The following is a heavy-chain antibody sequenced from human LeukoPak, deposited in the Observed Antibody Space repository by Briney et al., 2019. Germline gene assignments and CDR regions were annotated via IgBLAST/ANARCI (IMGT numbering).Heavy chain of an antibody. CDR2: IYGSGFT. Sequence: TSETLSLTCNVSGGSFNKYYWSWVRQPPGKGLEWIGYIYGSGFTNYNPSLKSRLTISADTSNNQFSLKLSSLTAADTAVYYCGRAAGTKSYGLRGTIDYWGQGALVTVS. CDR3: GRAAGTKSYGLRGTIDY. J-gene: IGHJ4*02. CDR1: GGSFNKYY. V-gene: IGHV4-59*01. D-gene: IGHD5/OR15-5a*01.